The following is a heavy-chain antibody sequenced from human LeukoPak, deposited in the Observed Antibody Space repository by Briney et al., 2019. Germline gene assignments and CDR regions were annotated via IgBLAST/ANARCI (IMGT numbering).Heavy chain of an antibody. CDR3: ATAGYSSGWGPDY. D-gene: IGHD6-19*01. Sequence: PGGSLRLSCAASGFTFSSYSMNWVRQAPGKGLEWVSSISRSSNYIYYADSVKGRFTISRDNAKNSLYLQMNSLRAEDTAVYYCATAGYSSGWGPDYWGQGTLVTVSS. CDR2: ISRSSNYI. CDR1: GFTFSSYS. V-gene: IGHV3-21*01. J-gene: IGHJ4*02.